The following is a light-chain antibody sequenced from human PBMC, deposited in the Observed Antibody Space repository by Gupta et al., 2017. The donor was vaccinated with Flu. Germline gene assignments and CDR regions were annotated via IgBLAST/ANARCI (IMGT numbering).Light chain of an antibody. V-gene: IGKV4-1*01. CDR3: QQYYGTPYS. Sequence: DIVMTQSPDSLAVSLGERATINCKSSQSLLYSSNNKNYLAWYQQKPGQPPKLLIYWASTRESGVPDRFSGSGSGTDFTLTISSLRAEDVAVYYCQQYYGTPYSFGQGTKLEIK. CDR1: QSLLYSSNNKNY. CDR2: WAS. J-gene: IGKJ2*03.